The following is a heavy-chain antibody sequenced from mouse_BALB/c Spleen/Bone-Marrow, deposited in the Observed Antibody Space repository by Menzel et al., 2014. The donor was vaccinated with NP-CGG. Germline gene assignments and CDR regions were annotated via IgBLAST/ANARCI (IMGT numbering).Heavy chain of an antibody. CDR3: AKNYYYGYVAY. CDR1: GFDFSRYW. V-gene: IGHV4-1*02. J-gene: IGHJ3*01. Sequence: EVQLVESGGGLVQPGGSLKLSCAASGFDFSRYWMTWVRQAPGKGLEWIGEINPASSTINYTPSLKDKFIISRDNAKKTLYLQVSKVRSEDTALYYCAKNYYYGYVAYWGQGTLVTVSA. CDR2: INPASSTI. D-gene: IGHD1-2*01.